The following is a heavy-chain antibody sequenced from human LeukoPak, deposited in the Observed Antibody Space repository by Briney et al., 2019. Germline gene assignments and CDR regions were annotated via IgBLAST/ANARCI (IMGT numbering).Heavy chain of an antibody. CDR3: AREDLGATAVTRTFDY. J-gene: IGHJ4*02. Sequence: GASVKVSRKASGYTFTGYYMHWVRQGPGQGHEWMGFINPNSGGTNYAQEVQGRVTMTRDTSISTAYMEVSRLRADDTAVYYCAREDLGATAVTRTFDYWGQGTLVTVSS. CDR1: GYTFTGYY. D-gene: IGHD4-23*01. V-gene: IGHV1-2*02. CDR2: INPNSGGT.